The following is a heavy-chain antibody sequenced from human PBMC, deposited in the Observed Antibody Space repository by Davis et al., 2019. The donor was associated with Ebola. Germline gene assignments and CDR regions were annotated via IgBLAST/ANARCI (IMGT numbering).Heavy chain of an antibody. Sequence: ASVKVSCKASGYTFTSYAMNWVRQAPGQGLEWMGWISGYNGNTNYAQNLQGRVTMTTDTSTSTAYMELRSLRSDDTAVYYCARDASGSNYYYYGMDVWGQGTTVTVSS. J-gene: IGHJ6*02. CDR3: ARDASGSNYYYYGMDV. D-gene: IGHD6-19*01. CDR1: GYTFTSYA. CDR2: ISGYNGNT. V-gene: IGHV1-18*01.